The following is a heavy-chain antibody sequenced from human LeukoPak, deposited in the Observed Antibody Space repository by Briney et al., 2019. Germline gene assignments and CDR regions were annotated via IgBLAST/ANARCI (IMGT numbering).Heavy chain of an antibody. V-gene: IGHV3-48*01. D-gene: IGHD3-16*01. CDR1: GFTFSRYT. J-gene: IGHJ4*02. Sequence: GGSLRLSCAASGFTFSRYTMNWVRQAPGKELEWISNIRSESSSTAYADSVKGRFTISRDNAKNSLYLQINSLRAEDTAVYYCVRDLNWAFDYWGQGTLVTVSS. CDR3: VRDLNWAFDY. CDR2: IRSESSST.